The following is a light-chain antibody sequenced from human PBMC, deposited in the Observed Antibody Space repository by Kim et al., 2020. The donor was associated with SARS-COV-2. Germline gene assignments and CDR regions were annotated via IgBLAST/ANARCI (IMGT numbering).Light chain of an antibody. V-gene: IGLV2-14*03. Sequence: QSVLTQPASVSGSPGQSITISCTGTSSDVGAYNYVSWYQQHPGKAPKLMIYDVSNRPSGVSNRFSGSKSGNTASLTISGLQAEDEANYYCSSYTSGSTLVFGGGTKVTVL. CDR3: SSYTSGSTLV. J-gene: IGLJ3*02. CDR2: DVS. CDR1: SSDVGAYNY.